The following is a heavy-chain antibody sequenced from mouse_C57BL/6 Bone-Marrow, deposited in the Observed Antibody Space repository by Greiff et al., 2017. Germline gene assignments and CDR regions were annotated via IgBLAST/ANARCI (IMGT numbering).Heavy chain of an antibody. CDR2: IDPNSGGT. CDR3: ARAGYIRGWYFDV. CDR1: GYTFTSYW. Sequence: QVQLQQPGAELVKPGASVKLSCKASGYTFTSYWMHWVKQRPGRGLEWSGRIDPNSGGTKYNEKVKSKATLTVDKPSSTAYMQLSSLTSEDSAVYYCARAGYIRGWYFDVWGTGTTVTVSS. V-gene: IGHV1-72*01. D-gene: IGHD1-3*01. J-gene: IGHJ1*03.